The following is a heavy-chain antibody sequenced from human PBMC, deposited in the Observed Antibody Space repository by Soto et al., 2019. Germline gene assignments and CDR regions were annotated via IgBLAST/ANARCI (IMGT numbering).Heavy chain of an antibody. D-gene: IGHD6-6*01. CDR2: ISSSGSTI. Sequence: EVQLVESGGGSVQPGGSLRLSCAASEFTFSSYSMNWVRQAPGKGLEWVSYISSSGSTIYYADSVKGRFTISRDNAKNSLYLQRNSLRDEDTAVYYCARDSRSAEIDYWGQGTLVTVSS. J-gene: IGHJ4*02. CDR3: ARDSRSAEIDY. CDR1: EFTFSSYS. V-gene: IGHV3-48*02.